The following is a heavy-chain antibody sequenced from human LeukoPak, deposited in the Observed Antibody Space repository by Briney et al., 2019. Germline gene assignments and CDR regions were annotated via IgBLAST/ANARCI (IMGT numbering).Heavy chain of an antibody. CDR3: ARDRVVGAIPATDFDY. V-gene: IGHV3-7*01. CDR1: GFTFSSYW. Sequence: GGSLRLSCAAPGFTFSSYWMSWVRQAPGKGLEWVANIKQDGSEKYYVDSVKGRFTISRDNAKNSLYLQMNSLRAEDTAVYYCARDRVVGAIPATDFDYWGQGTLVTVSS. CDR2: IKQDGSEK. D-gene: IGHD1-26*01. J-gene: IGHJ4*02.